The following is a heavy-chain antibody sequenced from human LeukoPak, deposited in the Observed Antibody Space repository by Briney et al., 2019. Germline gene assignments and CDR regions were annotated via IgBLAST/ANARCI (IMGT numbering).Heavy chain of an antibody. CDR1: GFTFGDYA. CDR3: ARGGSSSWYGRWFDP. V-gene: IGHV4-4*07. Sequence: GSLRLSCTASGFTFGDYAMSWIRQPAGKGLEWIGRIYTSGSTNYNPSLKSRVTMSVDTSKNQFSLKLSSVTAADTAVYYCARGGSSSWYGRWFDPWGQGTLVTVSP. CDR2: IYTSGST. D-gene: IGHD6-13*01. J-gene: IGHJ5*02.